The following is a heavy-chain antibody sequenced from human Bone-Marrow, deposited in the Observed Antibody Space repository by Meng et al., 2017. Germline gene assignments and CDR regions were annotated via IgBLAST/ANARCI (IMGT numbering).Heavy chain of an antibody. CDR2: IWYDGSNK. D-gene: IGHD3/OR15-3a*01. Sequence: VRRGGSGGGVVQPGRSLSLSCAASGFTFSSYGMPWVRQAPGKGLEWVAVIWYDGSNKYYADSVKGRFTISRDNSKNTLYLQMNSLRAEDTAVYYCARELVDDDYWGQGTLVTVSS. CDR1: GFTFSSYG. J-gene: IGHJ4*02. V-gene: IGHV3-33*01. CDR3: ARELVDDDY.